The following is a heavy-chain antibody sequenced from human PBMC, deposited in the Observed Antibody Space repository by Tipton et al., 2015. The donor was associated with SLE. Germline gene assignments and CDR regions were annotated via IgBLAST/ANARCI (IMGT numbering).Heavy chain of an antibody. CDR2: ISAYNGNT. D-gene: IGHD2-8*02. Sequence: QVQLVQSGAEVKTPGASVKVSCKASGYTFTSYGISWVRQAPGQGLEWMGWISAYNGNTNYAQKLQGRVTMTTDTSTSTAYMELRSLRSDDTAVYYCARDLRYCTGGVCYTDDNWFDPWGQGPLVTVSS. CDR3: ARDLRYCTGGVCYTDDNWFDP. V-gene: IGHV1-18*01. J-gene: IGHJ5*02. CDR1: GYTFTSYG.